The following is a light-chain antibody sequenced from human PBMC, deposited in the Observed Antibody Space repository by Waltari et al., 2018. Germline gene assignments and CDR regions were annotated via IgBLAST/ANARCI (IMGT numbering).Light chain of an antibody. V-gene: IGKV1-16*02. CDR3: QQYHSFPIT. CDR2: DAS. J-gene: IGKJ5*01. Sequence: DIQMTQSPSSLCASVGDRVTITCRASQGIRNYLAWSQQKPGKAPKSLIYDASSLQSGVSSKFSGSGFGTDFTLTITSLQPEDFATYYCQQYHSFPITFGQGTRLEIK. CDR1: QGIRNY.